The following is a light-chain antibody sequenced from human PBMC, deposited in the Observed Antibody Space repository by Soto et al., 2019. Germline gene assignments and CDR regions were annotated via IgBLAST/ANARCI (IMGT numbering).Light chain of an antibody. J-gene: IGKJ1*01. Sequence: DSVMTQSPLSLPVTPGEPASISFVSSQSLLHSNGYNYLDWYLQKPGQSPQLLIYLGSNRASGVPDRFSGSGSGTDFTLKISRVEAEDVGVYYCMQALQTRTFGQGTKVDIK. CDR3: MQALQTRT. CDR2: LGS. V-gene: IGKV2-28*01. CDR1: QSLLHSNGYNY.